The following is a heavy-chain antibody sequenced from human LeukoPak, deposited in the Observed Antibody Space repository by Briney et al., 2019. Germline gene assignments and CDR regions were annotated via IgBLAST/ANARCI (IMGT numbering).Heavy chain of an antibody. CDR2: ISGSGGST. CDR3: ANQDVLLWFGELLSSGY. CDR1: GFTFSSYA. J-gene: IGHJ4*02. D-gene: IGHD3-10*01. V-gene: IGHV3-23*01. Sequence: GGSLRLSCAASGFTFSSYAMSWVRQAPGKGLEWVSAISGSGGSTYYADSVKGRFTISRDNSKNTPYLQMNSLRAEDTAVYYCANQDVLLWFGELLSSGYWGQGTLVTVSS.